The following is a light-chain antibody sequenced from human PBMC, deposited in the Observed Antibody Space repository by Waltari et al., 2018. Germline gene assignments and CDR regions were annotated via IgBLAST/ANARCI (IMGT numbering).Light chain of an antibody. CDR2: GVI. CDR1: SNNVGSYDL. Sequence: QSALTQPASVSGSPGQSITISCTGTSNNVGSYDLVSWYQFRPGEVPKLLLYGVIKRPYGVADRFSGSKSDNTASLTISRLQAEDEAAYYCCSYAGSAPRLVFGGGTNLTVL. CDR3: CSYAGSAPRLV. V-gene: IGLV2-23*02. J-gene: IGLJ3*02.